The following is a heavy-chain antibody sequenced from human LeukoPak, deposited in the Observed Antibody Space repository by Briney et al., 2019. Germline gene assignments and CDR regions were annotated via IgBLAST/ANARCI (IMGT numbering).Heavy chain of an antibody. Sequence: PGGSLRLSCAASGFTFSSYAMSWVRQAPGKGLEWVSGINWNGGSTGYADSVKGRFTISRGNAKNSLYLQMNSLRAEDTALYYCARGLRWPAATNWGQGTLVTVSS. CDR2: INWNGGST. J-gene: IGHJ4*02. CDR3: ARGLRWPAATN. CDR1: GFTFSSYA. D-gene: IGHD2-2*01. V-gene: IGHV3-20*04.